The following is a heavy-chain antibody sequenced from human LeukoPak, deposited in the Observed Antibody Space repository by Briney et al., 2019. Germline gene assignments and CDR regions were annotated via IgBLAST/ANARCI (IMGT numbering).Heavy chain of an antibody. CDR2: IYPGDSDT. Sequence: GESLKISCKDSGYSFTSYWIGWVRQMPGKGLEWMGIIYPGDSDTRYSPSFQGQVTISADKSISTAYLQWSSLKASDTAMYYCARGWNYYGSGSYRSLGFFDYWGQGTLVTVSS. CDR1: GYSFTSYW. CDR3: ARGWNYYGSGSYRSLGFFDY. V-gene: IGHV5-51*01. J-gene: IGHJ4*02. D-gene: IGHD3-10*01.